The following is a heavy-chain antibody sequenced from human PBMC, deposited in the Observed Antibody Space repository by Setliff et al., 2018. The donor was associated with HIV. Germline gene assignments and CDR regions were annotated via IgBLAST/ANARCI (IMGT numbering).Heavy chain of an antibody. CDR1: GESFSDDY. J-gene: IGHJ4*02. V-gene: IGHV4-34*09. CDR3: ATSPAGEILGSRPFYFDY. Sequence: SETLSLTCAVYGESFSDDYWSWIRQPPGWGLEWVGYIYYSGSTYYSPSLKSRVTISEDTSKNQFSLKMRSVTAADTAMYYCATSPAGEILGSRPFYFDYWGQGTLVTVSS. D-gene: IGHD3-10*01. CDR2: IYYSGST.